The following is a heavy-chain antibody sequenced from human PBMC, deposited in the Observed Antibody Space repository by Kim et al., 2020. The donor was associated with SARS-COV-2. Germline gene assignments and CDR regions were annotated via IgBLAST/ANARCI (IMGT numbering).Heavy chain of an antibody. J-gene: IGHJ6*01. CDR1: GFTFSSYA. CDR2: IWYDGSNK. Sequence: GGSLRLSCAASGFTFSSYAMHWVRQAPGKGLEWVAVIWYDGSNKYYADSVKGRFTISRDNSKNTLYLQMNSLRAEDTAVYYCAKLCGHYGDYERMHYYY. V-gene: IGHV3-33*06. CDR3: AKLCGHYGDYERMHYYY. D-gene: IGHD4-17*01.